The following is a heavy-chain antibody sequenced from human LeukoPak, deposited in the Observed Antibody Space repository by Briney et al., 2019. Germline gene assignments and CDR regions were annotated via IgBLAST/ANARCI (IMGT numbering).Heavy chain of an antibody. CDR2: IKREVDGGTT. CDR1: GFSFSNAW. Sequence: GVSLRLSCAASGFSFSNAWMSWVRQAPGKGLEWVGRIKREVDGGTTIYTAPVKGRFTISRDDSKNIVFLQMSSLKTEDTAAYYCTAGEGFTDFDSWGQGTLVTVSS. J-gene: IGHJ4*02. D-gene: IGHD3-16*01. CDR3: TAGEGFTDFDS. V-gene: IGHV3-15*01.